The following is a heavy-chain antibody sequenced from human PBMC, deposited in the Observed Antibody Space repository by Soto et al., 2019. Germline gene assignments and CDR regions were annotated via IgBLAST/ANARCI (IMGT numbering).Heavy chain of an antibody. CDR1: GYTFTSYG. J-gene: IGHJ4*02. D-gene: IGHD3-22*01. CDR2: ISAYNGDT. V-gene: IGHV1-18*04. CDR3: ARDGVEYDSSGYPFDY. Sequence: ASVKVSCKATGYTFTSYGISWVRQAPGQGLEWMGWISAYNGDTNYAQKLQGRVTMTTDTSTSTAYMELRSLRSDDTAVYYCARDGVEYDSSGYPFDYWGQGTLVTVS.